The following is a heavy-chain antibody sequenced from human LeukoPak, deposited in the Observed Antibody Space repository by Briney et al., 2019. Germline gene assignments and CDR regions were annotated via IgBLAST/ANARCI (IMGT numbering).Heavy chain of an antibody. V-gene: IGHV4-4*09. J-gene: IGHJ4*02. D-gene: IGHD3-3*01. Sequence: PSETLSLTCTVSGGSINSDYWSWIRQPPGKGLEWIGFIYSSGSPTYSPSLESRVTISVDTPKNQFSLKLTSVTATDSAVYYCARRLWSGPFDYWGQGTLVTVFS. CDR1: GGSINSDY. CDR2: IYSSGSP. CDR3: ARRLWSGPFDY.